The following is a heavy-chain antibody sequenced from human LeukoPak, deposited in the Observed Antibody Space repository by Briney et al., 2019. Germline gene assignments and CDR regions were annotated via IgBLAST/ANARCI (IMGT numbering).Heavy chain of an antibody. Sequence: GASVKVSCKVSGYTLTGLSMHWVRQAPGKGLEWMGGFDPEDGETIYAQKFQGRVTMTEDTSTDTAYMELSSLRSEDTAVYYCATGPGYSSGWYRGDYWGQGTLVTVSS. V-gene: IGHV1-24*01. D-gene: IGHD6-19*01. CDR2: FDPEDGET. CDR1: GYTLTGLS. J-gene: IGHJ4*02. CDR3: ATGPGYSSGWYRGDY.